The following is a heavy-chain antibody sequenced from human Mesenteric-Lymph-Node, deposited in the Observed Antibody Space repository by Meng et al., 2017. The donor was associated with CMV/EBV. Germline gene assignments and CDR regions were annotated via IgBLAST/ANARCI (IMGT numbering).Heavy chain of an antibody. CDR2: IRYDGSNK. CDR1: GFTFSSYG. J-gene: IGHJ4*02. D-gene: IGHD6-19*01. CDR3: ARGRAVTGGIHFDY. V-gene: IGHV3-30*02. Sequence: GESLKISCAASGFTFSSYGMHWVRQAPGKGLEWVAFIRYDGSNKYYADSVKGRFSISRDNSQNTLYLQMNSLRAEDTAVYYCARGRAVTGGIHFDYWGQGTLVTVSS.